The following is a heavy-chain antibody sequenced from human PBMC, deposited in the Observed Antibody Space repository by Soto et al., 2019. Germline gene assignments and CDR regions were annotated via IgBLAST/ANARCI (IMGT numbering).Heavy chain of an antibody. D-gene: IGHD3-16*01. CDR2: FSGIVGSA. CDR3: AKTSTGGTVRTSAFDY. CDR1: GFTFSNYA. J-gene: IGHJ4*02. V-gene: IGHV3-23*01. Sequence: GGSLRLSCAASGFTFSNYAMSWVRQAPGKGLEWVSVFSGIVGSAYYADSVKGRFTISRDNSKNTLYLQMDTLRAEDTAVYYCAKTSTGGTVRTSAFDYWGQGTLVTVSS.